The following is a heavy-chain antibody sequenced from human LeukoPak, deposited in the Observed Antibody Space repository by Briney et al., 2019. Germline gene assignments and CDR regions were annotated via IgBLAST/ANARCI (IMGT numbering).Heavy chain of an antibody. CDR3: ARHFLGGDYFDH. CDR2: IIPIFGTA. J-gene: IGHJ4*02. V-gene: IGHV1-69*05. CDR1: GGTFSSYA. D-gene: IGHD3-16*01. Sequence: AASVKVSCKASGGTFSSYAISWVRQAPGQGLEWMGGIIPIFGTANYAQKFQGRVTITTDESTSTAYMELSSLRSEDTAVYYCARHFLGGDYFDHWGQGTLVTVSS.